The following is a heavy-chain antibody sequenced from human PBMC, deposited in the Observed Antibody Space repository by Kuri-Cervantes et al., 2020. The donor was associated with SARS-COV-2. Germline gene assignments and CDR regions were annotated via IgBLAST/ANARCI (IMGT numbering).Heavy chain of an antibody. CDR3: ARHSRLVDFDY. CDR2: IYHSGST. D-gene: IGHD6-19*01. Sequence: SCAVSGYSISSGYYWGWIRQPPGKGLEWIGSIYHSGSTHYKPSLKSRVTLSVDTSKNQFSLKLSSVTAADTAVYYCARHSRLVDFDYWGQGTLVTVSS. CDR1: GYSISSGYY. J-gene: IGHJ4*02. V-gene: IGHV4-38-2*01.